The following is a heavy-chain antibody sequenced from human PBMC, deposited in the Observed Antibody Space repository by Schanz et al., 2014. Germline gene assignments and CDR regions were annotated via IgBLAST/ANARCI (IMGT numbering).Heavy chain of an antibody. CDR1: RLTFANED. J-gene: IGHJ4*02. CDR3: SRGIVGGFDC. Sequence: EEQMVESGGGLVKPGGSLILSCAASRLTFANEDIHWVRQAPGKGLEWVSVINSRNEVFSIDSVRGRFTIFRDNPKKSAYLQTISLSAEDPAVYDCSRGIVGGFDCWGQGTLVTVSS. CDR2: INSRNEV. D-gene: IGHD3-16*01. V-gene: IGHV3-21*01.